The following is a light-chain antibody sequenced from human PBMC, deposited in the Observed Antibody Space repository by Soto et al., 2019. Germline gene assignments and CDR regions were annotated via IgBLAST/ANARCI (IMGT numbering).Light chain of an antibody. Sequence: QSVLTQPASVSGSPGQSITISCTGTSSDLGAYNYVSWYQQHPGKAPKLMIYDVSNRPSGVSNRFSGSKSGNTASLTISGLQAEDEADYYCSSYTSSSTYVFGTGTKLTV. J-gene: IGLJ1*01. V-gene: IGLV2-14*01. CDR2: DVS. CDR1: SSDLGAYNY. CDR3: SSYTSSSTYV.